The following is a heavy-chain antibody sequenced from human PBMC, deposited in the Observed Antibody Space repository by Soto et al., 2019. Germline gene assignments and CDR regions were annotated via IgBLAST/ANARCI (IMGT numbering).Heavy chain of an antibody. CDR1: AFTFSDYA. V-gene: IGHV3-30-3*01. Sequence: QVQLVESGGGVVQPGRSLRLSCAGSAFTFSDYAIHWVRQAPGKGLEWVAVISHDGNKEFYADSVRGRFTISRDNSKNTLYLQMNSLRVEDTAVYYCARGGRIGYGAGPSCFKVDYWGQGTLVTVSS. D-gene: IGHD2-8*02. J-gene: IGHJ4*02. CDR2: ISHDGNKE. CDR3: ARGGRIGYGAGPSCFKVDY.